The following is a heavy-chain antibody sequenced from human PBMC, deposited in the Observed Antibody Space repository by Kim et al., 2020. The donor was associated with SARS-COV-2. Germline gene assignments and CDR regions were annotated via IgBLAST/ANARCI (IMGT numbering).Heavy chain of an antibody. V-gene: IGHV1-69*13. Sequence: SVKVSCKASGGTFSSYAISWVRQAPGQGLEWMGGIIPIFGTANYAQKFQGRVTITADESTSTAYMELSSLRSEDTAVYYCAGGGTITKIVVVIGNGAFDTWGQGTMVTVSS. CDR1: GGTFSSYA. J-gene: IGHJ3*02. CDR3: AGGGTITKIVVVIGNGAFDT. CDR2: IIPIFGTA. D-gene: IGHD3-22*01.